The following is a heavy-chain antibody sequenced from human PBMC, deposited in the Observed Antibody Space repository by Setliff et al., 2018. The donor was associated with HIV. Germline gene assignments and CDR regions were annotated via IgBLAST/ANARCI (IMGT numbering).Heavy chain of an antibody. CDR2: ITYDATRT. Sequence: GGSLRLSCVASGFTFNTFAMHWVRQAPGKGLEWVSVITYDATRTSYADSVKGRFTISRDDSKNTVYLQMNSLRAEDTAVYYCAKTSGWTTIDYWGQGTLVTVSS. D-gene: IGHD6-19*01. CDR3: AKTSGWTTIDY. J-gene: IGHJ4*02. CDR1: GFTFNTFA. V-gene: IGHV3-30*01.